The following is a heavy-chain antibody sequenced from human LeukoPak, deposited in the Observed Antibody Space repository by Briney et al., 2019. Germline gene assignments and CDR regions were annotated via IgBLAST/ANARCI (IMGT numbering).Heavy chain of an antibody. V-gene: IGHV3-9*01. Sequence: PGRSLRLSCAASGFTFDDYAMHWVRQAPGKGLEWVSGISWNSGSIGYADSVKGRFTISRDNSKNTLYLQMNSLRAEDTAVYYCAKESDYYDTSGYLNWGQGTLVTVSS. D-gene: IGHD3-22*01. J-gene: IGHJ4*02. CDR1: GFTFDDYA. CDR3: AKESDYYDTSGYLN. CDR2: ISWNSGSI.